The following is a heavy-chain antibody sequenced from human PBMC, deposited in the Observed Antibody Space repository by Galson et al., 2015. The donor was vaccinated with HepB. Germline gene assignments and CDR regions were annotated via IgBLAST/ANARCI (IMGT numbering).Heavy chain of an antibody. D-gene: IGHD6-13*01. V-gene: IGHV3-23*01. CDR1: GFTFSSYA. Sequence: SLRLSCAASGFTFSSYAMSWVRQAPGKGLEWVSAISGSGGSTYYADSVKGRFTVSRDNSKNTLYLQMNSLRAEDTAVYYCAKSLVGDSSSWYFGDYWGQGTLVTVSS. CDR3: AKSLVGDSSSWYFGDY. CDR2: ISGSGGST. J-gene: IGHJ4*02.